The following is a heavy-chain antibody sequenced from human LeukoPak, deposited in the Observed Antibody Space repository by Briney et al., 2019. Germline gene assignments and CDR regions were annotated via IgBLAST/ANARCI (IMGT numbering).Heavy chain of an antibody. D-gene: IGHD3-22*01. J-gene: IGHJ4*02. CDR3: AIYDSRGDFDY. V-gene: IGHV3-30*02. Sequence: GGSLRLSCAASGFIFRDYGMHWVRQAPGKGLEWVAFIRNDESDRDHADSVKGRFTISRDNSKNTLYLQMNSLRPEDTGVFYCAIYDSRGDFDYWGQGTQVTVSA. CDR2: IRNDESDR. CDR1: GFIFRDYG.